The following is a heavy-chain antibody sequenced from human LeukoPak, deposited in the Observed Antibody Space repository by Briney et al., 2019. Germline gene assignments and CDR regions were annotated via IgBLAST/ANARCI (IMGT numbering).Heavy chain of an antibody. V-gene: IGHV3-21*01. CDR2: ISTSSSYI. D-gene: IGHD3-22*01. CDR1: GFTFSSYS. J-gene: IGHJ4*02. Sequence: PGGSLRLSCAASGFTFSSYSMNWVRQAPGKGLEWVSSISTSSSYIYYANSVKGRFTISRDNSKNTLYLQMNSLRAEDTAVYYCARGLAYYYDSSAYFLDYWGQGTLVTVSS. CDR3: ARGLAYYYDSSAYFLDY.